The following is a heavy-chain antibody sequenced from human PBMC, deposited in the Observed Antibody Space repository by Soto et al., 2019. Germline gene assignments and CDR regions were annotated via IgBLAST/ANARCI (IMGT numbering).Heavy chain of an antibody. CDR2: INHSGST. D-gene: IGHD2-8*02. J-gene: IGHJ4*02. V-gene: IGHV4-34*01. CDR3: ARDKITGLFDY. CDR1: GGSFSGYY. Sequence: ASETQSLTSTVYGGSFSGYYWTWIRQPPGTGLEWIGEINHSGSTNYNPSLKSRVTISVDTSKNQFSLKLTSVTAADTAVYYCARDKITGLFDYWGQGTLVTVSS.